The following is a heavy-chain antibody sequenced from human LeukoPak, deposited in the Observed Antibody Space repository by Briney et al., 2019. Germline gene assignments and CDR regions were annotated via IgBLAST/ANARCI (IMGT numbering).Heavy chain of an antibody. CDR1: GYTFTSYG. D-gene: IGHD3-22*01. CDR2: ISAYNGNT. J-gene: IGHJ4*02. Sequence: ASVKGSCKASGYTFTSYGISWVRQAPGQGLEWMGWISAYNGNTNYAQKLQGRVTMTTDTSTSTAYMELRSLRSDDTAVYYCAILYDSSGYYDYWGQGTLVTVSS. V-gene: IGHV1-18*01. CDR3: AILYDSSGYYDY.